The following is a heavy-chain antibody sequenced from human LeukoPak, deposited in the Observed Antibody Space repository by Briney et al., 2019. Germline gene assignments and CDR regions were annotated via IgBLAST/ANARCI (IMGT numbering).Heavy chain of an antibody. CDR3: ARLRKPRFLDVNWFDP. V-gene: IGHV4-34*01. CDR1: GGSFSGYY. CDR2: INHSGST. D-gene: IGHD3-3*01. J-gene: IGHJ5*02. Sequence: SETLSLTCAVYGGSFSGYYWSWIRQPPGKGLEWIGEINHSGSTNYNPSLKSRVTISVDTSKNQFSLKLSSVTAADTAVYYCARLRKPRFLDVNWFDPWGQGTLVTVSS.